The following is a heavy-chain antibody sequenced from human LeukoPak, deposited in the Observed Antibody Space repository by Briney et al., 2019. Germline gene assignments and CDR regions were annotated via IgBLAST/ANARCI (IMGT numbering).Heavy chain of an antibody. CDR3: AKVESSCYNECRYYYGMDV. D-gene: IGHD2-15*01. CDR1: GFTFSSYA. Sequence: GGSLRLSCAASGFTFSSYAMSWVRQAPGKGLEWVSAISGSGGSTYYADSVKGRFTISRDNSKNTLYLRMNSLRAEDTAVYYCAKVESSCYNECRYYYGMDVWGQGTTVTVSS. V-gene: IGHV3-23*01. CDR2: ISGSGGST. J-gene: IGHJ6*02.